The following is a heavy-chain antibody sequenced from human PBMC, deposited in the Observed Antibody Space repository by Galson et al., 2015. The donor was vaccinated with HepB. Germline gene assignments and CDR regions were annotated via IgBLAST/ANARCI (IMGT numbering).Heavy chain of an antibody. D-gene: IGHD2-2*01. J-gene: IGHJ6*02. CDR3: ARSGGYCSSTSCYKVWYPGYYYGMDV. CDR1: GGTFSSYA. V-gene: IGHV1-69*13. Sequence: SVKVSCKASGGTFSSYAISWVRQAPGQGLEWMGGIIPIFGTANYAQKFQGRVTITADESTSTAYMELSSLRSEDTAVYYCARSGGYCSSTSCYKVWYPGYYYGMDVWGQGTTVTVSS. CDR2: IIPIFGTA.